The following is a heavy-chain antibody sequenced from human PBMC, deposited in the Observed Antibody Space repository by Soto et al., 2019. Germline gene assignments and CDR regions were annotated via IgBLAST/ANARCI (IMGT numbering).Heavy chain of an antibody. V-gene: IGHV1-69*01. D-gene: IGHD2-15*01. J-gene: IGHJ3*02. CDR3: ARAQQAIVVVVAAMYAFDI. CDR2: IIPIFGTA. CDR1: GGTFSSYA. Sequence: QVQLVQSGAEVKKPGSSVKVSCKASGGTFSSYAISWVRQAPGQGLEWMGGIIPIFGTANYAQKFQGRVTITADESTSTAYMELSSLRSEDTAVYYCARAQQAIVVVVAAMYAFDIWGQGTMVTVSS.